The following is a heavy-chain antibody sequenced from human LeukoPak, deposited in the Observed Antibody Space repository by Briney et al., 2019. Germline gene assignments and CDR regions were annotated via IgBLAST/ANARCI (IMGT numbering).Heavy chain of an antibody. CDR1: GFIFSNYG. CDR3: AKGGYYDVWSAYEY. J-gene: IGHJ4*01. D-gene: IGHD3-3*01. V-gene: IGHV3-30*02. CDR2: IRYDGNGK. Sequence: PGGSLRLSCAASGFIFSNYGMHWVRQAPGKGLEWVAFIRYDGNGKYYGDSVEGRFTISRDSSKNTLSLQKNSMKSEDTAVYYCAKGGYYDVWSAYEYWGQGTLVTVSS.